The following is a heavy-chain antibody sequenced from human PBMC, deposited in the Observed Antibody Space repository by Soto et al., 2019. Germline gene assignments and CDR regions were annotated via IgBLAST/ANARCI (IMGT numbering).Heavy chain of an antibody. CDR3: ARGSPSHYDFWSGLSWTPFYYYMDV. V-gene: IGHV4-59*01. CDR1: GGSISSYY. D-gene: IGHD3-3*01. Sequence: SETLSLTCTVSGGSISSYYWSWIRQPPGKGLEWIGYIYYGGSTNYNPSLKSRVTISVDTSKNQFSLKLSSVTAADTAVYYCARGSPSHYDFWSGLSWTPFYYYMDVWGKGTTVTVSS. CDR2: IYYGGST. J-gene: IGHJ6*03.